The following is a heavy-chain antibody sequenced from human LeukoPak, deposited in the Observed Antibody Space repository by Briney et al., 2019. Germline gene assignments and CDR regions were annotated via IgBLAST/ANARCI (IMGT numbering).Heavy chain of an antibody. V-gene: IGHV3-53*01. J-gene: IGHJ4*02. CDR1: GVTVNSNY. Sequence: GGSLRLSCAASGVTVNSNYMSWVRQAPGKGLDWVAVIFSGGTTYYADSVKGRFTISRDNSKNTLYLQMNSLRAEDTAVYYCAKMGLRQWPYNYFDYWGQGTLVTVSS. CDR2: IFSGGTT. D-gene: IGHD6-19*01. CDR3: AKMGLRQWPYNYFDY.